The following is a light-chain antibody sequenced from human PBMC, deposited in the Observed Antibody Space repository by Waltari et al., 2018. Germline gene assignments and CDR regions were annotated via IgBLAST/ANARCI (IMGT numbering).Light chain of an antibody. Sequence: SSELTQDPAVSVALDQTVRITCQGDSLRSYYASWYQQKPGQAPVLVIYNKNNRPSGIPDRFAGSGSGNTASLIIIGAQAEDEADYYCSSRDSSASHVLFGVGTKLTVL. CDR2: NKN. J-gene: IGLJ2*01. V-gene: IGLV3-19*01. CDR3: SSRDSSASHVL. CDR1: SLRSYY.